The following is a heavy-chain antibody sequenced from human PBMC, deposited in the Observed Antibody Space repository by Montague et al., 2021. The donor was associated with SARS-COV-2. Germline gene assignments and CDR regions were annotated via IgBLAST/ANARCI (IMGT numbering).Heavy chain of an antibody. V-gene: IGHV6-1*01. D-gene: IGHD1-1*01. J-gene: IGHJ6*02. CDR2: TYYRSKWYN. CDR3: TSGREGNYNVMDV. CDR1: GDSVSSNGAT. Sequence: CAISGDSVSSNGATWNRVRQSPSRGLEWLGRTYYRSKWYNDYAVSVRGRVTINPDTSKNQFSLQLNSVTPEDTAIYYCTSGREGNYNVMDVWGQGTTVTVSS.